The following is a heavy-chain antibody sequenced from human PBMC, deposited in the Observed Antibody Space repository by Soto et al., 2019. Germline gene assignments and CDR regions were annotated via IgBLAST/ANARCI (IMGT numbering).Heavy chain of an antibody. CDR3: ERDLAVALIDY. CDR2: ISADTGNT. Sequence: QVQLVQSGAEVKKPGASVKVSFKASGYSFTSYGISWVRQAPGQGLEWMGWISADTGNTKYAQKLQGRVTMTRDTSPSTAYMELRSLRSDDTAVYYCERDLAVALIDYWGQGTLVTVSS. J-gene: IGHJ4*02. D-gene: IGHD6-19*01. CDR1: GYSFTSYG. V-gene: IGHV1-18*01.